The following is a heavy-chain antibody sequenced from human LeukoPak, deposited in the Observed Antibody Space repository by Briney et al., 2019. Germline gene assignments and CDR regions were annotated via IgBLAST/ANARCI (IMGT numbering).Heavy chain of an antibody. V-gene: IGHV3-9*01. CDR2: ISWNSGSI. CDR3: AKDISPGYYYGMDV. Sequence: PGGSLRLSCAASGFTFDDYAMHWVRQAPGKGLEWVSGISWNSGSIGYADSVKGRFTISRDNAKNSLYLQMNSLRAEDTALYYCAKDISPGYYYGMDVWGQGTTVTVSS. J-gene: IGHJ6*02. CDR1: GFTFDDYA. D-gene: IGHD3-10*01.